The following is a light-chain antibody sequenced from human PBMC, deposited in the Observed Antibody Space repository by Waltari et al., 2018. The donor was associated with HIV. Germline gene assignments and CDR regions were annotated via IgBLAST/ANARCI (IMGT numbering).Light chain of an antibody. CDR1: QSINVW. V-gene: IGKV1-5*03. J-gene: IGKJ2*01. Sequence: DIQMTQSPSTLSASVGDRVTITCRASQSINVWLAWYQQKPGRAPRVLIYKASTLESGVPFRFSGAGSGTDFTLTISGLQPEDFATYYCQQYSSSFFTFGQGTKLEIK. CDR3: QQYSSSFFT. CDR2: KAS.